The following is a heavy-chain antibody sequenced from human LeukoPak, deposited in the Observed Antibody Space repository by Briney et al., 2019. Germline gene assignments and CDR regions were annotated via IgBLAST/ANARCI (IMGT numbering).Heavy chain of an antibody. CDR1: GYTFTSYD. J-gene: IGHJ6*02. V-gene: IGHV1-8*01. CDR2: MNPNSGNT. D-gene: IGHD6-13*01. CDR3: ARFGPGIAAAYYYGMDV. Sequence: ASVKVSCKASGYTFTSYDINWVRQATGQGLEWMGWMNPNSGNTGYAQKFQGRVTMTRNTSISTAYMELSSLRSEDTAVYYCARFGPGIAAAYYYGMDVWGQGTTVTVSS.